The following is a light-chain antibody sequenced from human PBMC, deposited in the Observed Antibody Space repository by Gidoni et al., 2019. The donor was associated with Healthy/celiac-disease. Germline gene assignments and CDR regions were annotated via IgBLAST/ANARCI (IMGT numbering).Light chain of an antibody. CDR1: SLRSYY. V-gene: IGLV3-19*01. CDR2: VKN. Sequence: SSELTQDPAVSVALGQTVRITCQGDSLRSYYASCYQQKPGQAPVLVIYVKNNRPSGIPDRFSGSSSGNTASLTITGAQAEDEADYYCNSRDSSGNHRYVFGTGTKVTVL. J-gene: IGLJ1*01. CDR3: NSRDSSGNHRYV.